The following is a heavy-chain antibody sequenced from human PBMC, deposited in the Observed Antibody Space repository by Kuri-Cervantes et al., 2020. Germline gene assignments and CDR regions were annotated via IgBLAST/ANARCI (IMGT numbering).Heavy chain of an antibody. CDR1: GGTFINYA. CDR3: ARHDYGGSKDFDY. V-gene: IGHV1-18*01. D-gene: IGHD4-17*01. CDR2: ISAYNGYT. Sequence: ASVKVSCKASGGTFINYAISWVRQAPGQGLEWMGWISAYNGYTNYAQKLQGRVTMTTDTSTSTAYMELRSLRSDDTAVYYCARHDYGGSKDFDYWGQGTLVTVSS. J-gene: IGHJ4*02.